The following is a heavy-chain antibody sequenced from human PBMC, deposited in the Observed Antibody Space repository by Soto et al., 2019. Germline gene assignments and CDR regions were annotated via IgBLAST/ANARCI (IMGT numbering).Heavy chain of an antibody. CDR3: AKSTQIYSGSYYASFDY. J-gene: IGHJ4*02. CDR1: GFTFSSYA. Sequence: GGSLRLSCAACGFTFSSYAMSWVRQAPGKGLEWVSAISGSGGSTYYADSVKGRFTISRDNSKNTLYLQMNSLRAEDTAVYYCAKSTQIYSGSYYASFDYWGQGTLVTVSS. V-gene: IGHV3-23*01. CDR2: ISGSGGST. D-gene: IGHD1-26*01.